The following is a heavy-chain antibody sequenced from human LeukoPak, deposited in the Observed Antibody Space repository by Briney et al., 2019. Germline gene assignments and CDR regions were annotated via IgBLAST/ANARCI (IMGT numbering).Heavy chain of an antibody. D-gene: IGHD3-10*01. CDR1: GLTLSSYS. Sequence: PGGSLRLSCAASGLTLSSYSMNWVRQAPGKGLEWVSSISSSSSYIYYADSVKGRFTISRDNAKNSLYLQMNSLRAEDTAVYYCARRITLVRGVDYWGQGTLVTVSS. CDR3: ARRITLVRGVDY. CDR2: ISSSSSYI. V-gene: IGHV3-21*01. J-gene: IGHJ4*02.